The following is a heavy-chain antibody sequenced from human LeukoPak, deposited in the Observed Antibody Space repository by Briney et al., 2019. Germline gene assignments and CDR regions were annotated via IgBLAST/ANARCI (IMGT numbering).Heavy chain of an antibody. J-gene: IGHJ5*02. V-gene: IGHV1-2*06. D-gene: IGHD3-16*01. Sequence: ASVKVSCKASGYTFIGYYMHWVRQAPGQGLEWMGRINPDSGGTNLAQRFQGRVTLTRDTSISTAYMELSRLKSDDTAVNYCARELGGSYNWFDPWGQGTLVTVSS. CDR2: INPDSGGT. CDR1: GYTFIGYY. CDR3: ARELGGSYNWFDP.